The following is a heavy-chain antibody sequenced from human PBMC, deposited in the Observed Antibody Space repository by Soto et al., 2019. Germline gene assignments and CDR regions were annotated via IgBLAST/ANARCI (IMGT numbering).Heavy chain of an antibody. CDR3: ARGWEAEMKWDY. V-gene: IGHV1-2*04. CDR2: INPNSGGT. D-gene: IGHD1-26*01. Sequence: ASVKVSCKASGYTFTGYYMHWVRQAPGQGLEWMGWINPNSGGTNYAQKFQGWVTMTRDTSISTAYMELSRLRSDDTAVYYCARGWEAEMKWDYWGQGTLVTISS. J-gene: IGHJ4*02. CDR1: GYTFTGYY.